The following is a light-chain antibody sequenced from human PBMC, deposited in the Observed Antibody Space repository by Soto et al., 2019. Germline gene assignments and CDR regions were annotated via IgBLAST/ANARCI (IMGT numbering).Light chain of an antibody. CDR3: QPSYSNPPIT. CDR2: AAS. J-gene: IGKJ5*01. CDR1: QSISSY. Sequence: DIQMTQSPSSLSASVGDRVTITCRASQSISSYLNWYQQKPGKAPKLLIYAASSLQSGVPSRFSGSGSGTDFTLTISSLQPEDFANYYCQPSYSNPPITFGQGTRLEIK. V-gene: IGKV1-39*01.